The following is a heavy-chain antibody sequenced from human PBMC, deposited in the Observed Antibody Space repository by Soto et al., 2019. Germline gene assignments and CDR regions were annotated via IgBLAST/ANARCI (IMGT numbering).Heavy chain of an antibody. CDR1: GFTFSSYA. V-gene: IGHV3-23*01. D-gene: IGHD4-17*01. Sequence: GGSLRLSCAASGFTFSSYAMSWVRQAPGKGLEWVSAISGSGGSTYYADSVKGRFTISGDNSKNTLYLQMNSLRAEDTAVYYCAKGSDYGDYERLFDYWGQGTLVTVSS. CDR2: ISGSGGST. CDR3: AKGSDYGDYERLFDY. J-gene: IGHJ4*02.